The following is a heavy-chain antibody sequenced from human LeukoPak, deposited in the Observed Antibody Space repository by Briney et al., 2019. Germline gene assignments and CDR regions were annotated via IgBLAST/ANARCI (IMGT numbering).Heavy chain of an antibody. CDR2: INPNSGGT. D-gene: IGHD3-22*01. Sequence: ASVKVSCKASGYTFTGYYMHWVRQAPGQGLEWMGWINPNSGGTNYAQKFQGRVTMTRDTSISTAYMELSRLRSDDTAVYYCARRTYYYDSSGYYSAFDIWGQGTMVTVSS. CDR3: ARRTYYYDSSGYYSAFDI. J-gene: IGHJ3*02. V-gene: IGHV1-2*02. CDR1: GYTFTGYY.